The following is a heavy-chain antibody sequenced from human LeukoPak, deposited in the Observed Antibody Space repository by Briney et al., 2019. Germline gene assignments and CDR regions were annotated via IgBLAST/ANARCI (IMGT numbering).Heavy chain of an antibody. V-gene: IGHV3-23*01. J-gene: IGHJ3*02. Sequence: GGSLRLSCAASGFTFSSYAMSWVRQAPGKGLEWVSAISGSGGSTYYADSVKGRFTISRDNSKNTLYLQMNSLRAEDTAVYYCARGGELASSWYTDAFDIWGQGTVVTVSS. CDR2: ISGSGGST. D-gene: IGHD6-13*01. CDR1: GFTFSSYA. CDR3: ARGGELASSWYTDAFDI.